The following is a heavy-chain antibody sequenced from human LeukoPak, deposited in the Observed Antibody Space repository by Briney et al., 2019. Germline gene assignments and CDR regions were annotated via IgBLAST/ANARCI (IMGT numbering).Heavy chain of an antibody. D-gene: IGHD1-1*01. CDR2: IYYSGST. Sequence: PSETLSLTCTVSGGSISSYYWSWIRQPPGKGLEWIGYIYYSGSTNYNPSLKSRVTISVDTSKNQFSLKLSSVTAADTAVYYCARDGPGQLERVFDYWGQGTLVTVSS. CDR1: GGSISSYY. CDR3: ARDGPGQLERVFDY. V-gene: IGHV4-59*12. J-gene: IGHJ4*02.